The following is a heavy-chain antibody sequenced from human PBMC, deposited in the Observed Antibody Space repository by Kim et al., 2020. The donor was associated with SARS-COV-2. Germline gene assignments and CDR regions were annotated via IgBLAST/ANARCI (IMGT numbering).Heavy chain of an antibody. CDR2: ISAYNGNT. CDR3: ARVFIDILTGYYSGIDY. Sequence: ASVKVSCKASGYTFTSYGISWVRQAPGQGLEWMGWISAYNGNTNYAQKLQGRVTMTTDTSTSTAYMELRSLRSDDTAVYYCARVFIDILTGYYSGIDYWGQGTLVTVSS. V-gene: IGHV1-18*01. CDR1: GYTFTSYG. J-gene: IGHJ4*02. D-gene: IGHD3-9*01.